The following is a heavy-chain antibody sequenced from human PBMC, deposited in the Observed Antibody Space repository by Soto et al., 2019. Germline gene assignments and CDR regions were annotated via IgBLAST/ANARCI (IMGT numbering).Heavy chain of an antibody. Sequence: EEQLVESGGGLVQSGGSLRLSCAASEFTFSSYWMHWVRQAPGKGLVWVSRIDNDGRGTNYADSVKGRFTVTRDNTKNTLYLQMNSLRDEDTAVYYCSRGGFNHGFDIWGQGTMVTVSS. V-gene: IGHV3-74*01. J-gene: IGHJ3*02. CDR3: SRGGFNHGFDI. CDR2: IDNDGRGT. CDR1: EFTFSSYW.